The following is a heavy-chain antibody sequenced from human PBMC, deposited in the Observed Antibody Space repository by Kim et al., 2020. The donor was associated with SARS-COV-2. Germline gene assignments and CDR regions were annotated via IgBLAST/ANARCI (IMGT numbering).Heavy chain of an antibody. Sequence: TKYSQNFQCRVTITRDTSATTAYMELNSLRSEDTAVYYCARGIAVAATIDYWGQGTLVTVSS. D-gene: IGHD6-13*01. CDR2: T. V-gene: IGHV1-3*01. CDR3: ARGIAVAATIDY. J-gene: IGHJ4*02.